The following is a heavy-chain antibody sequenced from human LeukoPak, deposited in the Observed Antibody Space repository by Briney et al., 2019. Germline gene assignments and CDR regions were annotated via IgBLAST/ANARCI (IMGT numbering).Heavy chain of an antibody. CDR2: ISGSGGST. CDR1: GFTFSSYA. J-gene: IGHJ4*02. V-gene: IGHV3-23*01. Sequence: PGGSLRLSCAASGFTFSSYAMSWVRQAPGKGLEWVSAISGSGGSTYYADSVKGRFTISRDNAKNSLYLQMNSLRAEDTAVYYCGTWTTVASYFDYWGQGTLVTVSS. CDR3: GTWTTVASYFDY. D-gene: IGHD4-17*01.